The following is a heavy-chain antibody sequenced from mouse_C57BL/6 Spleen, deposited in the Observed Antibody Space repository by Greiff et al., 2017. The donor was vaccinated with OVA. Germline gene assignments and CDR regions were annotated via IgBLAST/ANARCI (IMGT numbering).Heavy chain of an antibody. V-gene: IGHV14-4*01. D-gene: IGHD2-5*01. CDR2: IDPENGDT. Sequence: EVQLQESGAELVRPGASVKLSCTASGFNIKDDYMHWVKQRPEQGLEWIGWIDPENGDTEYASKFQGKATITADTSSNTAYLQLSSLTSEDTAVYYCTTESYSKSFAYWGQGTLVTVSA. CDR3: TTESYSKSFAY. CDR1: GFNIKDDY. J-gene: IGHJ3*01.